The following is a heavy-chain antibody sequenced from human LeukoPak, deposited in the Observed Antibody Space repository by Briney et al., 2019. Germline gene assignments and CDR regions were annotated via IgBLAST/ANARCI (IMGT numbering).Heavy chain of an antibody. J-gene: IGHJ3*02. CDR1: GYTFTGYY. Sequence: ASVKVSCKASGYTFTGYYMHWVRQAPGQGLEWMGWINPNSGGTNYAQKLQGRVTMTTDTSTSTAYMELRSLRSDDTAVYYCARGTYYDFWSGSKQQAFDIWGQGTMVTVSS. V-gene: IGHV1-2*02. CDR3: ARGTYYDFWSGSKQQAFDI. D-gene: IGHD3-3*01. CDR2: INPNSGGT.